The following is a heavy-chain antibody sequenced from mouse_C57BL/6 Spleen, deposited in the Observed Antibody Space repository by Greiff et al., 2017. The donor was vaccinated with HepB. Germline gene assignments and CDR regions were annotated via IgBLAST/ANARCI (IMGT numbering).Heavy chain of an antibody. CDR3: ARDSGITHYYAMDY. D-gene: IGHD2-4*01. CDR1: GYSITSGYY. CDR2: ISYDGSN. J-gene: IGHJ4*01. Sequence: DVQLQESGPGLVKPSQSLSLTCSVTGYSITSGYYWNWIRQFPGNKLEWMGYISYDGSNNYNPSLKNRISITRDTSKNQFFLKLNSVTTEDTATYYCARDSGITHYYAMDYWGQGTSVTVSS. V-gene: IGHV3-6*01.